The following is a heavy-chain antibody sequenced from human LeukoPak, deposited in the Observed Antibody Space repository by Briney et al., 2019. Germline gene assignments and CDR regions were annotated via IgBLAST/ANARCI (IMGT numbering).Heavy chain of an antibody. CDR2: ISAYNGNT. Sequence: ASVKVSCKASGYTFTSYGISWVRQAPGQGLEWMGWISAYNGNTNYAQKLQGRVTMTTDTSTSTAYMELRSLRSDDTAVYYCARDDYGDYEYAFDIWGQGTMVTVSS. V-gene: IGHV1-18*01. CDR3: ARDDYGDYEYAFDI. CDR1: GYTFTSYG. D-gene: IGHD4-17*01. J-gene: IGHJ3*02.